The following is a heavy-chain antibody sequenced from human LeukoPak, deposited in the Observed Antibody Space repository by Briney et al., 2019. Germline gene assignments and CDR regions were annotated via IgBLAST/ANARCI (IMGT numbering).Heavy chain of an antibody. Sequence: GASVKVSCKASVYTFTSYDINWVRQATGQGLEWMGWMNPNSGNTGYAQKFQGRVTMTRNTSISTAYMELSSLRSEDTAVYYCARSHYYGSGSYYNNYGMDVWGQGTTVTVSS. D-gene: IGHD3-10*01. CDR1: VYTFTSYD. V-gene: IGHV1-8*01. CDR2: MNPNSGNT. J-gene: IGHJ6*02. CDR3: ARSHYYGSGSYYNNYGMDV.